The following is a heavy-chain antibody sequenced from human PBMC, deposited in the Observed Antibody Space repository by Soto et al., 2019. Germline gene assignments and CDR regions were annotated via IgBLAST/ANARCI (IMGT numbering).Heavy chain of an antibody. CDR1: VDSIRSYY. Sequence: PSETLSLTCTVSVDSIRSYYWSWIRQPPGKGLEWIGYIYYSRYTSYNPSLKSRVTISVDTSKNQFSLKLNSVTAADTAVYYCARCFSGNYPSRPEEQYYFDSWGQGTLVTVSS. J-gene: IGHJ4*02. V-gene: IGHV4-59*01. D-gene: IGHD1-26*01. CDR2: IYYSRYT. CDR3: ARCFSGNYPSRPEEQYYFDS.